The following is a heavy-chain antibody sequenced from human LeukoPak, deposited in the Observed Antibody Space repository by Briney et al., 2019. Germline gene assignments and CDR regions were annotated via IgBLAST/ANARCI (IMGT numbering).Heavy chain of an antibody. V-gene: IGHV4-4*07. CDR2: INTSGNT. CDR1: GGSISGKY. J-gene: IGHJ4*02. D-gene: IGHD6-19*01. CDR3: ASPRSSSGWDGDFDY. Sequence: PSETLSLTCIVSGGSISGKYWSWIRQPAGKGLEWIGRINTSGNTNYNPSLKSRVSMSANTPKNQFSLELTSVTAADTAVYYCASPRSSSGWDGDFDYWGQGTLVTVSS.